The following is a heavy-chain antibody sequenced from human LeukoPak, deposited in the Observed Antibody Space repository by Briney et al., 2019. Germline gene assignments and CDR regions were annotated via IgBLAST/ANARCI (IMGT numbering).Heavy chain of an antibody. Sequence: GGSLRLSFAPSGFSSSSYSMTCVRQAPGKGLEWVSYISSSSSSIYYADSVKGRFTISRDNAENSLYLQINSLRAEDTAVYYCARYSPSLAYWGQGTLVTVSS. D-gene: IGHD2-2*01. V-gene: IGHV3-48*01. CDR3: ARYSPSLAY. CDR2: ISSSSSSI. J-gene: IGHJ4*02. CDR1: GFSSSSYS.